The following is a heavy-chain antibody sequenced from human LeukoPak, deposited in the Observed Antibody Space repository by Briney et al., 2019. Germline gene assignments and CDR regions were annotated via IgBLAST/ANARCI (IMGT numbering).Heavy chain of an antibody. J-gene: IGHJ4*02. D-gene: IGHD3-22*01. V-gene: IGHV3-30*18. Sequence: GGSLRLTCAASGFTFSSYGMHWVRQAPGKGLEWVAVISYDGSNKYYADSVKGRFTISRDNSKNTLYLQMNSLRAEDTAVYYCAKDDSSGYYRPSVDYWGQGTLVTVSS. CDR2: ISYDGSNK. CDR3: AKDDSSGYYRPSVDY. CDR1: GFTFSSYG.